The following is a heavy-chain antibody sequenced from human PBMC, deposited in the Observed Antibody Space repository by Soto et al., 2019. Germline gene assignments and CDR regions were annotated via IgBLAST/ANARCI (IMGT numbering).Heavy chain of an antibody. V-gene: IGHV4-59*01. J-gene: IGHJ4*02. CDR2: ISYSGNT. Sequence: LSLTCTVSGGSIISGYWSWIRQPPGKGLEWIGYISYSGNTNYNPSLKSRVTMSVDTPKNQFSLRLSSVTTADTAVYYCAGLRGYAGSPIDYWRQGTLVTVSS. CDR1: GGSIISGY. D-gene: IGHD2-15*01. CDR3: AGLRGYAGSPIDY.